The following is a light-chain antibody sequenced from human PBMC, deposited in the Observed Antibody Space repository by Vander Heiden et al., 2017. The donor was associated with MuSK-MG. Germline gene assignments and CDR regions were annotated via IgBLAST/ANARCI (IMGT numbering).Light chain of an antibody. V-gene: IGKV3-11*01. J-gene: IGKJ4*01. CDR1: QDIGTF. Sequence: VLTPSPAILSVSPGERATLSCRASQDIGTFLAWYQHTRGHPPRLLIYDASKRAAGTPSRFSGSGSGTDFTLTISSVEPEDFAVYYCQQRSDWPPLTFGGGTKLDI. CDR2: DAS. CDR3: QQRSDWPPLT.